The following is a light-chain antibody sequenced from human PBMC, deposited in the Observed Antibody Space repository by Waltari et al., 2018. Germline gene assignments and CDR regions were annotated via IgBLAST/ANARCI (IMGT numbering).Light chain of an antibody. Sequence: DIQMTQSPSSLSASAGDRVTITCRASQGISTYLNWYQQKPGKAPKRLIYAASSLESGVPARFSGSGSGTDFTLTISSLQPEEFATYYCLQYNSNPYSFGQGTKVEIK. CDR1: QGISTY. CDR2: AAS. V-gene: IGKV1-17*01. J-gene: IGKJ2*03. CDR3: LQYNSNPYS.